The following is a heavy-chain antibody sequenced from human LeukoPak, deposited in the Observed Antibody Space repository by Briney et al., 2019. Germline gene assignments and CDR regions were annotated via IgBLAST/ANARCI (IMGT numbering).Heavy chain of an antibody. D-gene: IGHD3-3*01. J-gene: IGHJ6*02. CDR2: ISAYNGNT. V-gene: IGHV1-18*01. CDR1: GYTFTSYG. CDR3: ARSRDDFWSGYYSHGMDV. Sequence: APVKVSCKASGYTFTSYGISWVRQAPGQGLEWMGWISAYNGNTNYAQKLQGRVTMTTDTSTSTAYMELRSLRSDDTAVYYCARSRDDFWSGYYSHGMDVWGQGTTVTVSS.